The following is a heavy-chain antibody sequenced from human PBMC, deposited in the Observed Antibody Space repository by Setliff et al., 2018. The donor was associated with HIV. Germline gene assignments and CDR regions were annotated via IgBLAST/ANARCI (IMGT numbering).Heavy chain of an antibody. J-gene: IGHJ4*02. CDR2: LSYDGSKI. CDR1: GFTFRNYG. V-gene: IGHV3-30*18. CDR3: AKDRYFDSVWGSYYFDN. Sequence: LRLSCGASGFTFRNYGFHWVGQAQGTGLEWVAGLSYDGSKIYYADSVKGRFTISRDNSKNTLNLQMNSLRAEDTAVYYCAKDRYFDSVWGSYYFDNWSQGTLVTVS. D-gene: IGHD3-16*01.